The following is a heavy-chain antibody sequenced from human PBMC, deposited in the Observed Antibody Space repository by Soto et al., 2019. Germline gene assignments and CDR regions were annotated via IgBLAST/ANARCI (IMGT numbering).Heavy chain of an antibody. Sequence: SETLSLTCAVSGGSISSGGYSWSWIRQPPGKGLEWIGYIYHSGSTYYNPSLKSRVTISVDRSKNQFSLKLSSVTAADTAVYYCARTGYCGGDCSSWWRGALESWGQGTMVTVSS. D-gene: IGHD2-21*02. V-gene: IGHV4-30-2*01. CDR3: ARTGYCGGDCSSWWRGALES. J-gene: IGHJ3*02. CDR1: GGSISSGGYS. CDR2: IYHSGST.